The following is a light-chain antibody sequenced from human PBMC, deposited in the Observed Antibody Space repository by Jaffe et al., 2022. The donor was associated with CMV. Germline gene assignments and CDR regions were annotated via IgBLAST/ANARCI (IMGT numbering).Light chain of an antibody. CDR3: SAWDDSLSVV. V-gene: IGLV1-47*01. Sequence: QSVLTQPPSASGTPGQRVTISCFGSRSNIGSNYVYWYQQVPGTAPKLLIYKNNERHSGVPDRFSGSKSGTSASLAISGLRSEDEADYYCSAWDDSLSVVFGGGTKLTVL. J-gene: IGLJ2*01. CDR2: KNN. CDR1: RSNIGSNY.